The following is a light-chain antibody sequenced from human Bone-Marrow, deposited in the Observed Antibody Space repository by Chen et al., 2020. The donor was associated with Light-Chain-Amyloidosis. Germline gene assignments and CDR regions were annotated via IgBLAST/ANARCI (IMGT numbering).Light chain of an antibody. V-gene: IGLV3-19*01. Sequence: SSELTQDPAVSVTLGQTVRITCQGDSLRYYPATWYQQKPGQAPVLVISRNNNRPSGIPDRLSGSSSGTAASLTSTGAQAEDEADYHCASRDTTGNHLRFGGGTSLTVL. CDR1: SLRYYP. CDR3: ASRDTTGNHLR. CDR2: RNN. J-gene: IGLJ2*01.